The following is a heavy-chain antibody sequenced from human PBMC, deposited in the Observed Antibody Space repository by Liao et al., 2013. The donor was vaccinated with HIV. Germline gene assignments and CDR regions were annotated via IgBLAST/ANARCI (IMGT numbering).Heavy chain of an antibody. CDR1: GGSIRSYY. D-gene: IGHD4-17*01. J-gene: IGHJ4*02. V-gene: IGHV4-4*07. CDR2: IYASGGT. CDR3: TTGDY. Sequence: QVQLRESGPGLVKPSETLSLSCTVSGGSIRSYYWSWIRQSADKRLEWIGRIYASGGTNYNPSLKSRVSMSVDTSQNQFSLKLSSVTAADTAVYWGTTGDYWGQGTLVTVSS.